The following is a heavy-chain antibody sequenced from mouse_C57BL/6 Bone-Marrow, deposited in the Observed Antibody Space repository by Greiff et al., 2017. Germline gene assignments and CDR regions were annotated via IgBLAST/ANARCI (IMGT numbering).Heavy chain of an antibody. Sequence: EVKLEESGGGLVQPGGSMKLSCVASGFTFSNYWMNWVRQSPEKGLEWVAQIRLKSDNYATHYAESVKGRFTISRDDSKSSVYLQMNNLRAEDTGIYYCQGWAWFAYWGQGTLVTVSA. CDR1: GFTFSNYW. J-gene: IGHJ3*01. CDR3: QGWAWFAY. CDR2: IRLKSDNYAT. V-gene: IGHV6-3*01. D-gene: IGHD4-1*01.